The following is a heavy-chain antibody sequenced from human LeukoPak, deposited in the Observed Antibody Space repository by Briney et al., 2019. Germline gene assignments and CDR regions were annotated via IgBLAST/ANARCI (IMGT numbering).Heavy chain of an antibody. Sequence: PGGSLRLSCAASGFTFSSYSMNWVRQAPGKGLEWVSAISGSGGSTYYADSVKGRFTISRDNSKNTLYLQMNSLRAEDTAVYYCAKEGFSSGYWNWFDPWGQGTLVTVSS. V-gene: IGHV3-23*01. CDR1: GFTFSSYS. CDR3: AKEGFSSGYWNWFDP. J-gene: IGHJ5*02. CDR2: ISGSGGST. D-gene: IGHD3-22*01.